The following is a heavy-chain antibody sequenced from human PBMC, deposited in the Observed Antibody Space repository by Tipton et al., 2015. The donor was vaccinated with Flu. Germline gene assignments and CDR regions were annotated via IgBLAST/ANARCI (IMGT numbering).Heavy chain of an antibody. CDR2: IRSDGDDK. J-gene: IGHJ4*02. D-gene: IGHD3-22*01. V-gene: IGHV3-30*02. CDR1: GFMFSTFG. CDR3: AKDARQYYFDSSGPHS. Sequence: SGFMFSTFGVQWVRQAPGKSLEWVSFIRSDGDDKFYADSVKGRFTVSRGNSRNTLYLPMDRLRPDDTAVYYCAKDARQYYFDSSGPHSWGQGTLVTVSS.